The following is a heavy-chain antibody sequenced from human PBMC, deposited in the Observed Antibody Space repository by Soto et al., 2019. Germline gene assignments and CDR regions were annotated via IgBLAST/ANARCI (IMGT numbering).Heavy chain of an antibody. CDR3: AKESSSWYEFDY. CDR2: ISGSGGST. J-gene: IGHJ4*02. Sequence: GGSLRLSCAVSGFTFSSYAMHWVRQAPGKGLEWVSAISGSGGSTYYADSVKGRFTISRDNSKNTLYLQMNSLRAEDTAVYYCAKESSSWYEFDYWGQGTLVTVSS. CDR1: GFTFSSYA. D-gene: IGHD6-13*01. V-gene: IGHV3-23*01.